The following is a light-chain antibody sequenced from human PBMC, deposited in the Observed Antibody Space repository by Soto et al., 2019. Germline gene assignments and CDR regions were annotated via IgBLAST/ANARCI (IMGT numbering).Light chain of an antibody. Sequence: EIVMTQSPATQSVSPGERATLSSRASQSVSSNLAWYQQKPGQAPRLLIYGASTRATGIPARFSGSGSGTEFTLTISSLQSEDFAVYYCQQYNNWSYTFGQGTKLEIK. J-gene: IGKJ2*01. CDR1: QSVSSN. V-gene: IGKV3-15*01. CDR2: GAS. CDR3: QQYNNWSYT.